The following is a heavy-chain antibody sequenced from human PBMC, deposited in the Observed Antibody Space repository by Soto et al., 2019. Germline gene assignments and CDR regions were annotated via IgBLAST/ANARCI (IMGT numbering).Heavy chain of an antibody. J-gene: IGHJ6*02. CDR2: ISNDGSKK. V-gene: IGHV3-30*18. Sequence: QVHLVESGGGVFQPGRSLRLACAVSGFRFSDYGMHWVRQAPGKGLEWVAVISNDGSKKYYGDSVQGRFTISRDDSKSTVSVQMDSLKPEDTAVDYCAKTRRGYDMFFYGLDVWGQGTTVTVSS. D-gene: IGHD5-12*01. CDR3: AKTRRGYDMFFYGLDV. CDR1: GFRFSDYG.